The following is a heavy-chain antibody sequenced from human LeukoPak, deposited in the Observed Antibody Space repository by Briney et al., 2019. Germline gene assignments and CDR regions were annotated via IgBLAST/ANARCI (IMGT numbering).Heavy chain of an antibody. CDR3: ARVGPYCSDTSCYCDY. J-gene: IGHJ4*02. Sequence: GVSLSLSCADSGGTFSSYNMYWVRQAPGKGLEWVAVISYDGSNKYYADSVKGRFTISRDNSNNMLYLQMNSLRPEDTAVYLCARVGPYCSDTSCYCDYWGQGTLVTVSS. D-gene: IGHD2-2*01. CDR2: ISYDGSNK. V-gene: IGHV3-30-3*01. CDR1: GGTFSSYN.